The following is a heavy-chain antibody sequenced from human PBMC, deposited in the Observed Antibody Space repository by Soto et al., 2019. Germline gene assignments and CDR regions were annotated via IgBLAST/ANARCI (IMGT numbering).Heavy chain of an antibody. CDR1: GYTFTGYY. CDR3: ARGRPTASYDLWSGYYWHYYYCVDV. V-gene: IGHV1-2*04. CDR2: INPNSGGT. J-gene: IGHJ6*02. Sequence: ASVKVSCKASGYTFTGYYMHWVRQAPGQGLEWMGWINPNSGGTNYAQKFQGWVTMTRDTSISTAYMELSRLRSDDTAVYYCARGRPTASYDLWSGYYWHYYYCVDVRDQETTVAVSS. D-gene: IGHD3-3*01.